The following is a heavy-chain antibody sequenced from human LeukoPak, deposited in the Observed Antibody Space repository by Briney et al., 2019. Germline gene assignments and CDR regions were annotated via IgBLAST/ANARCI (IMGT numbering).Heavy chain of an antibody. CDR2: INPSGGST. CDR1: GYTFTSYY. Sequence: ASVNVSCKASGYTFTSYYMHWVRQAPGQGLEWMGIINPSGGSTSYAQKFQGRVTMTRDTSTSTVYMELSSLRSEDTAVYYCARDGQDRYFDYWGQGTLVTVSS. D-gene: IGHD3-22*01. J-gene: IGHJ4*02. CDR3: ARDGQDRYFDY. V-gene: IGHV1-46*01.